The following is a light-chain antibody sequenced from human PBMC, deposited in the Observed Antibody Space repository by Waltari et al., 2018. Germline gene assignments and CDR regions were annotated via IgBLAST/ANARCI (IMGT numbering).Light chain of an antibody. CDR2: GNN. CDR3: QSYDNSLSGFWV. J-gene: IGLJ3*02. CDR1: SSNIGAGYD. V-gene: IGLV1-40*01. Sequence: QSVLTQPPSVSGAPGQRVTIPCTGSSSNIGAGYDVHWYQQLPETPPKRLIYGNNNRPSGVPDRFSGSKSGSSASLAITGLQAEDEAYYYCQSYDNSLSGFWVFGGGTKLTVL.